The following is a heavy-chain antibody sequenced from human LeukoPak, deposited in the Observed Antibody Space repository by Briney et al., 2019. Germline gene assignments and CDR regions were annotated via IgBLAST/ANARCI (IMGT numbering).Heavy chain of an antibody. CDR2: ISSSGSTI. Sequence: AGGSLRLSCAASGFTFSDYYMSWIRQAPGKGLEWVSYISSSGSTIYYADSVKGRFTISRDNAKNSLYLQMNSLRAEDTAVYYCARDRGGYYYDSSGYEEGIWFDPWGQGTLVTVSS. J-gene: IGHJ5*02. CDR1: GFTFSDYY. D-gene: IGHD3-22*01. V-gene: IGHV3-11*04. CDR3: ARDRGGYYYDSSGYEEGIWFDP.